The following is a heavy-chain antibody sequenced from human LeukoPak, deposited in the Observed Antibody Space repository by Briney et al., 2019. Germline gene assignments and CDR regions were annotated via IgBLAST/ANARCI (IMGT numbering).Heavy chain of an antibody. CDR3: ARDSGYYDSSGYYRSSYFDY. D-gene: IGHD3-22*01. Sequence: SSETLSLTCTVSRYSISRGYHWGWIRQPPGKGLEWIGSIYYSGSTYYNPSLKSRVTISVDTSKNQFSLKLSSVTAADTAVYYCARDSGYYDSSGYYRSSYFDYWGQGTLGTVSS. V-gene: IGHV4-38-2*02. CDR2: IYYSGST. CDR1: RYSISRGYH. J-gene: IGHJ4*02.